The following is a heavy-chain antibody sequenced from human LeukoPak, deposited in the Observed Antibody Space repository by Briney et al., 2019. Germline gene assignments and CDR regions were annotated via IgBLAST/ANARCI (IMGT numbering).Heavy chain of an antibody. V-gene: IGHV1-2*02. CDR2: INPNSGGT. D-gene: IGHD5-24*01. CDR1: GYTFTGYY. J-gene: IGHJ4*02. Sequence: ASVKVSCKASGYTFTGYYMHWVRQAPGQGLEWMGWINPNSGGTNYAQKFQGRVTMTRDTSISTAYMELSRLRSDDTTVYYCARDVVEMATTRFDYWGQGTLVTVSS. CDR3: ARDVVEMATTRFDY.